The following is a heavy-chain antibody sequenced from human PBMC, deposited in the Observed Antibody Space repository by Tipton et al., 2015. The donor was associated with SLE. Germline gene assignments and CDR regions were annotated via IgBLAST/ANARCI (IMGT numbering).Heavy chain of an antibody. J-gene: IGHJ4*03. Sequence: SLRLSCAASGFTFSSYAMSWVRQAPGKGLVWVSRINSDGSSTSYADSVKGRFTISRDNAKNTLYLQMNSLRAEDTAVYYCARVRNLGSFFDYWGQGTMVTVSS. CDR2: INSDGSST. CDR1: GFTFSSYA. V-gene: IGHV3-74*01. CDR3: ARVRNLGSFFDY.